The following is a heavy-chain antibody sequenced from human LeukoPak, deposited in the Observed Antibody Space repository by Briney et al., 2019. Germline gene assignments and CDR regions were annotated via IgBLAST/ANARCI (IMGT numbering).Heavy chain of an antibody. CDR3: ARDRAYTTFDY. D-gene: IGHD2-2*02. CDR2: INQDGGVK. Sequence: GGSLRLSCAASRFTFSGSWMTWVRQAPGKGPEWVANINQDGGVKGYLDSVQGRFTISRDNAKNSLYLQMNSLRAEDTAIYFCARDRAYTTFDYWGQGTLVTVPS. V-gene: IGHV3-7*01. J-gene: IGHJ4*02. CDR1: RFTFSGSW.